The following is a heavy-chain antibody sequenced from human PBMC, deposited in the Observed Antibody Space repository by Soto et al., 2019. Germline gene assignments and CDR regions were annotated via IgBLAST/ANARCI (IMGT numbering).Heavy chain of an antibody. Sequence: GGSLRLSCAASGITFSGSAMHWVRKASGKGLEWVGRIRSKANSYATAYAASVKGRFTISRDDSKNTAYLQMNSLKTDDTAVYYCTRSGSYDFYYGMDVWGQETTVTVSS. J-gene: IGHJ6*02. CDR1: GITFSGSA. CDR2: IRSKANSYAT. D-gene: IGHD1-26*01. V-gene: IGHV3-73*01. CDR3: TRSGSYDFYYGMDV.